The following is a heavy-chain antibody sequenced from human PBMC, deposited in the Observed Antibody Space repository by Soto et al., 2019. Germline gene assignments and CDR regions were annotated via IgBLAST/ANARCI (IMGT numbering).Heavy chain of an antibody. CDR2: INYSGST. D-gene: IGHD1-7*01. CDR1: GGSISSSSYY. Sequence: SETLSLTCTVSGGSISSSSYYWGWIRQPPGKGLEWIGSINYSGSTYYNPSLKSRVTISVDTSKNQFSLKLSSVTAADTAVYYCARGLDWNYDYWGQGTLVTVSS. V-gene: IGHV4-39*01. CDR3: ARGLDWNYDY. J-gene: IGHJ4*02.